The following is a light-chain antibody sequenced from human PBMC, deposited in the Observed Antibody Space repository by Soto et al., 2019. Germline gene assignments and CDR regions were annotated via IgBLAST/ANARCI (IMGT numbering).Light chain of an antibody. CDR2: NNH. CDR1: RSNIGSNN. CDR3: AAWDDSLDGYV. V-gene: IGLV1-44*01. J-gene: IGLJ1*01. Sequence: QAVVTQPPSASGIPGQRVTISCSGSRSNIGSNNVNWYQQLPGTAPRLLTFNNHLRPSGVPDRFSGSKSGTSASLAISGLQSEDEGEYYCAAWDDSLDGYVFGTGTKLTVL.